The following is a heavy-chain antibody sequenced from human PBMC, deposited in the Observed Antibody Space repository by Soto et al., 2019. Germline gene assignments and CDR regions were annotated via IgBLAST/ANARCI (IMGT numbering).Heavy chain of an antibody. D-gene: IGHD6-6*01. V-gene: IGHV5-51*01. CDR3: ARTRSFTLGFYYDGMDV. CDR2: IYPGDSDT. Sequence: GESQRNSCQVSGYSFASYWICWVRQMPGKDLEWMGIIYPGDSDTRYSPSFQGQVTISADKSLRTAYLQWTSLKASDTALYYCARTRSFTLGFYYDGMDVWGQGTTVTVSS. J-gene: IGHJ6*02. CDR1: GYSFASYW.